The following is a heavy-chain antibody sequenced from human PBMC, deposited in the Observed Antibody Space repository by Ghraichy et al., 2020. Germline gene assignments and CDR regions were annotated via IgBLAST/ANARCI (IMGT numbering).Heavy chain of an antibody. CDR1: GGSISSYY. CDR3: ARGLRDTAMVKAYYYYYMDV. D-gene: IGHD5-18*01. CDR2: IYTSGST. Sequence: SETLSLTCTVSGGSISSYYWSWIRQPAGKGLEWIGRIYTSGSTNYNPSLKSRVTMSVDTSKNQFSLKLSSVTAADTAVYYCARGLRDTAMVKAYYYYYMDVWGKGTTVTVSS. J-gene: IGHJ6*03. V-gene: IGHV4-4*07.